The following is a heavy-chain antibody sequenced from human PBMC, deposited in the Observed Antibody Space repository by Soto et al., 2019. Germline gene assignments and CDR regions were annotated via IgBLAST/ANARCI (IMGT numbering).Heavy chain of an antibody. Sequence: SETLSLTCTVSGGSIISYYWSWIRQPPGKGLEWIGYIYHSGLSHYKPSLQSRLTMSVETSKNQFSLNLTSVTAADTAIYYCATSNTTCPGCYSWGQGTLVTVSS. V-gene: IGHV4-59*01. CDR1: GGSIISYY. CDR3: ATSNTTCPGCYS. D-gene: IGHD2-2*01. CDR2: IYHSGLS. J-gene: IGHJ5*02.